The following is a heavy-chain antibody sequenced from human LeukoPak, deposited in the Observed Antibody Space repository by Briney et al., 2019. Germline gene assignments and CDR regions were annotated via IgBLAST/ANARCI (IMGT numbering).Heavy chain of an antibody. CDR3: ARGNDFWSTGYYFDY. D-gene: IGHD3-3*01. V-gene: IGHV3-30*04. Sequence: GGSLRLSCAASGFTFSSYAMHWVRQAPGKGLEWVAVISYDGSNKYYADSVKGRFTISRDNSKNTLYLQMNSLRAEDTAVYYCARGNDFWSTGYYFDYWGQGTLVTVSS. CDR1: GFTFSSYA. J-gene: IGHJ4*02. CDR2: ISYDGSNK.